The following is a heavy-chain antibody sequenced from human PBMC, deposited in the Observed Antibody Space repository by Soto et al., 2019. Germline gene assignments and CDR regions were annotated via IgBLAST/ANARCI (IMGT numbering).Heavy chain of an antibody. Sequence: PSETLSLTCTVSGGSISSGGYYWSWIRQHPGKGLEWIGYIYYSGSTNNNPSLKSRVTMSVDTSKNQFSLKLSSVTAADTAVYYCARSILVRGLIMPYSYMDFWGKGTTVTVSS. CDR1: GGSISSGGYY. J-gene: IGHJ6*03. CDR2: IYYSGST. V-gene: IGHV4-61*08. D-gene: IGHD3-10*01. CDR3: ARSILVRGLIMPYSYMDF.